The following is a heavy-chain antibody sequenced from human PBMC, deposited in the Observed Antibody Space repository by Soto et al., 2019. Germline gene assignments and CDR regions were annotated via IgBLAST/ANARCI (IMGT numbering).Heavy chain of an antibody. D-gene: IGHD6-19*01. CDR2: ISSGGTTT. CDR1: GFIFSTHA. V-gene: IGHV3-23*01. CDR3: AREGGSIGGWFGRKFDS. J-gene: IGHJ4*02. Sequence: GGSLRLSCTASGFIFSTHAMSWVRQAPGKGLEWVSSISSGGTTTFYAASVEGRFTISRDKSKNTLYLQMNSLRADDTAVYYCAREGGSIGGWFGRKFDSWGQGTQVTVSS.